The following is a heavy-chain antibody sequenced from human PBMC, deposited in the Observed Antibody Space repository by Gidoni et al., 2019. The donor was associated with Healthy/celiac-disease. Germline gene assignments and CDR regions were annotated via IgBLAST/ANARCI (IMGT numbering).Heavy chain of an antibody. D-gene: IGHD2-21*02. CDR1: GFTFSSYG. CDR3: AREEVVVVTARNYYYYGMDV. V-gene: IGHV3-33*01. Sequence: QVQLVESGGGVVQPGRSLRLSCAASGFTFSSYGMHWGRQAPGKGLEWVAVKWYDGINKYYADSVKGRFTISRDNSKNTLYLQMNSLRGEDTAVYYCAREEVVVVTARNYYYYGMDVWGQGTTVTVSS. J-gene: IGHJ6*02. CDR2: KWYDGINK.